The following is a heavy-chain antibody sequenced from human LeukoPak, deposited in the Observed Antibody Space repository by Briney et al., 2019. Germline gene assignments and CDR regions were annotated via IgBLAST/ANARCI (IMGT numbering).Heavy chain of an antibody. J-gene: IGHJ4*02. V-gene: IGHV1-8*01. CDR2: VNLNSGHT. CDR1: GYTFTSYD. D-gene: IGHD2-15*01. CDR3: ARGAPGSYCSGGSCPYFDY. Sequence: ASVKVSCKSSGYTFTSYDVNWVRQATGQGLEWMGWVNLNSGHTGYAQKFQGRVTMTTNTSISTAYMELSSLRSEDTAVYYCARGAPGSYCSGGSCPYFDYWGQGTLVSVSS.